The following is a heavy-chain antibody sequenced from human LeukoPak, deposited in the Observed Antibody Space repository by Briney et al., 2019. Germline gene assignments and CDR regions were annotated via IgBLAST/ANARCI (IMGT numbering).Heavy chain of an antibody. J-gene: IGHJ5*02. CDR2: INPSGGST. CDR3: AFSHYYDSSGYYYLDNWFDP. Sequence: ASVKVSCKASGYTFTSYYMHWVRQAPGQGLEWMGIINPSGGSTSYAQKFQGRVTMTRDTSTSTVYMELSSLRSEDTAVYYCAFSHYYDSSGYYYLDNWFDPWGQGTLVTVSS. D-gene: IGHD3-22*01. CDR1: GYTFTSYY. V-gene: IGHV1-46*03.